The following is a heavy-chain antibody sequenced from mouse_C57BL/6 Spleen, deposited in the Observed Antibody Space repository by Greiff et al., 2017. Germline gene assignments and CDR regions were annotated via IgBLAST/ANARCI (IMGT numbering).Heavy chain of an antibody. V-gene: IGHV5-6*02. Sequence: DVKLVESGGDLVKPGGSLKLSCAASGFTFSSYGMSWVRQTPDKRLEWVATISSGGSYTYYPDSVKGRFTISRDNAKNTLYLQMSSLKSEDTAMYYCARHDSSYAWFAYWGQGTLVTVSA. D-gene: IGHD1-1*01. CDR1: GFTFSSYG. J-gene: IGHJ3*01. CDR3: ARHDSSYAWFAY. CDR2: ISSGGSYT.